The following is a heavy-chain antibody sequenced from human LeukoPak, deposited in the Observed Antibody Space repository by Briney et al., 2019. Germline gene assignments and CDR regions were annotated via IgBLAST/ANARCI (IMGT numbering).Heavy chain of an antibody. CDR1: GFTFSSYA. J-gene: IGHJ4*02. CDR3: ARGSYDSSGYPPFDY. D-gene: IGHD3-22*01. V-gene: IGHV3-30-3*01. CDR2: ISYDGSNK. Sequence: PGGSLRLSCAASGFTFSSYAMHWVRQAPGKGLEWVAVISYDGSNKYYADSVKGRFTISRDNSKNTLYLQMNSLRAEDTAVYYCARGSYDSSGYPPFDYWGQGTLVTVSS.